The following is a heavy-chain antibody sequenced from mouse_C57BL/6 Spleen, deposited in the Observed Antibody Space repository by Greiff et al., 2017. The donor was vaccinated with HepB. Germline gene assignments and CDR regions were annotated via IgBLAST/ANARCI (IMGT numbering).Heavy chain of an antibody. J-gene: IGHJ2*01. CDR3: ARDNDYPRVFDY. CDR2: ISDGGSYT. D-gene: IGHD2-4*01. V-gene: IGHV5-4*01. CDR1: GFTFSSYA. Sequence: EVQGVESGGGLVKPGGSLKLSCAASGFTFSSYAMSWVRQTPEKRLEWVATISDGGSYTYYPDNVKGRFTISRDNAKNNLYLQMSHLKSEDTAMYYCARDNDYPRVFDYWGQGTTLTVSS.